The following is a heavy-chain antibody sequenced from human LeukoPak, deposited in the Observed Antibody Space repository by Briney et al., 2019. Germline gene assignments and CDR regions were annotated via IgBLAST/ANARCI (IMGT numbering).Heavy chain of an antibody. CDR2: ISGSGGST. Sequence: PGGSLRLSCAASGFTFSSYAMSWVRQAPGKGLEWVPAISGSGGSTYYADSVKGRFTISRHNSKNTLYLQMNSLRAEDTAVYYCATVTAMANEDYWGQGTLVTVSS. CDR1: GFTFSSYA. D-gene: IGHD5-18*01. V-gene: IGHV3-23*01. J-gene: IGHJ4*02. CDR3: ATVTAMANEDY.